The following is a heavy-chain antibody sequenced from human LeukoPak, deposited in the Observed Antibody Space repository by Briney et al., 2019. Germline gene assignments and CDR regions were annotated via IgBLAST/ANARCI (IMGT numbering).Heavy chain of an antibody. CDR3: ARDLPPAPWNGMDV. V-gene: IGHV3-53*01. CDR2: IYSGGST. J-gene: IGHJ6*02. Sequence: PGRSLRLSCTASGFTFGDYAMSWVRQAPGKGLEWVSVIYSGGSTYYADSVKGRFTISRDNSKNTLYLQMNSLRPEDTAVYYCARDLPPAPWNGMDVWGQGTTVTVSS. D-gene: IGHD2-2*01. CDR1: GFTFGDYA.